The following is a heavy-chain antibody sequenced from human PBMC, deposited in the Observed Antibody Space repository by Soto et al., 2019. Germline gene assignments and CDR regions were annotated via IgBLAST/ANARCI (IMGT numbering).Heavy chain of an antibody. CDR3: ARGVDGRGFDL. V-gene: IGHV6-1*01. D-gene: IGHD6-19*01. J-gene: IGHJ4*02. CDR2: TYYRSNWRH. Sequence: SQTLSLTCPISGDSVSSNTAAWNWIVSSPSRGLEWLGRTYYRSNWRHDYAVSVRSRITVKPDTSKHHFSLQLNSVTPDDTAVYYRARGVDGRGFDLWGQGPLVNVSS. CDR1: GDSVSSNTAA.